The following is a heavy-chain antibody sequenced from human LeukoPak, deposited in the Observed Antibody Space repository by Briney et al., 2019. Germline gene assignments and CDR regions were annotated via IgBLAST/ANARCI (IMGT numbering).Heavy chain of an antibody. CDR2: MNPNSGNT. Sequence: ASVTVSCTASGYTFTSYDINWVRQATGQGLEWMGWMNPNSGNTGYAQKFQGRVTMTRNTSISTAYMELSSLRSEDTAVYYCARRSRRGKFFDYWGQGTLVTVSS. CDR3: ARRSRRGKFFDY. V-gene: IGHV1-8*01. CDR1: GYTFTSYD. J-gene: IGHJ4*02.